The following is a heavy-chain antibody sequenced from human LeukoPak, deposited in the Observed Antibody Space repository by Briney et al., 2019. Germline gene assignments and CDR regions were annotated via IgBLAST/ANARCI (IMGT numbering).Heavy chain of an antibody. V-gene: IGHV3-21*01. D-gene: IGHD3-22*01. Sequence: GGSLRLSCAASGFTFNIYSMNWVRQAPGKGLEWVSSISGTSNYIYYADSVKGRFTISRDNAKNSLYLQMNSLRDEDTAVYYCARFNAYYDSSGYQPTFDYWGQGTLVTVSS. CDR3: ARFNAYYDSSGYQPTFDY. J-gene: IGHJ4*02. CDR1: GFTFNIYS. CDR2: ISGTSNYI.